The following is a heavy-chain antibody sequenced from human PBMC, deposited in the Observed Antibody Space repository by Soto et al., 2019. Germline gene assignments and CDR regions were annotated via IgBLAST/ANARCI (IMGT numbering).Heavy chain of an antibody. V-gene: IGHV4-31*03. CDR2: IYYSGST. CDR1: GGSXSSDGNY. Sequence: PSETLSLTCTVSGGSXSSDGNYWSWIRQHPGKGLEWIGYIYYSGSTNYNPSLKSRVTISVDTSKNQFSLKLNSVTAADTAVYYCARARMVRGIIYYSGMAFRGQGTTVTVS. D-gene: IGHD3-10*01. CDR3: ARARMVRGIIYYSGMAF. J-gene: IGHJ6*02.